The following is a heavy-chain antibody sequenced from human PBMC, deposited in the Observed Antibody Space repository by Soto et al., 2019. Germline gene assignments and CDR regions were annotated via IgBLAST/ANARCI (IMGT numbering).Heavy chain of an antibody. V-gene: IGHV4-4*02. CDR2: VYHSGAT. J-gene: IGHJ6*02. CDR1: GDSIIGTGW. D-gene: IGHD3-22*01. Sequence: QVQLQESGPGLVRPSGTQSLTCAVSGDSIIGTGWWSWVRQSPGKGLDWIGEVYHSGATNYNPSLKSRVTISVDTSRNQFSLNLGSVTAADTAVYYCVRNGYYSLDVWGQGTTVTVSS. CDR3: VRNGYYSLDV.